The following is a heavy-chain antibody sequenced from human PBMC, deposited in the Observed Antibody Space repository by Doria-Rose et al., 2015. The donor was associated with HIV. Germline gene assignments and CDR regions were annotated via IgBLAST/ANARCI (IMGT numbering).Heavy chain of an antibody. CDR1: GVSLSSPGMG. CDR2: NFSDDDR. D-gene: IGHD6-13*01. J-gene: IGHJ4*02. Sequence: SGPVLVKPTETLTLTCTVSGVSLSSPGMGVSWIRQPPGKALEWLANNFSDDDRSYKTSLKSRLNISRGTSKSQVVLTMTDMDPVDTATYYCARIKSSRWYHKYYFDFWGQGTLVIVSA. V-gene: IGHV2-26*01. CDR3: ARIKSSRWYHKYYFDF.